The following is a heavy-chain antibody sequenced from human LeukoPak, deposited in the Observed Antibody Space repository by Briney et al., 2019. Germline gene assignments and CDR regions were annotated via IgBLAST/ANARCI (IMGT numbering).Heavy chain of an antibody. CDR1: GFTFSSYG. Sequence: GGSLRLSCAASGFTFSSYGMSWVRQAPGKGLEWVSAISGSGGSTYYADSVKGRFTISRDNSKNTLYLQMNSLRAEDTAVYYCARPIAVAGTDDAFDIWGQGTMVTVSS. J-gene: IGHJ3*02. CDR2: ISGSGGST. CDR3: ARPIAVAGTDDAFDI. D-gene: IGHD6-19*01. V-gene: IGHV3-23*01.